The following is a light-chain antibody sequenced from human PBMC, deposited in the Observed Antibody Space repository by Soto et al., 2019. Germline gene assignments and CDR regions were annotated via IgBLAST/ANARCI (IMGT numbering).Light chain of an antibody. V-gene: IGKV4-1*01. CDR1: QSVLYSSNNKNY. CDR3: XQYYSTPPYT. CDR2: WAS. J-gene: IGKJ2*01. Sequence: IVMTQSPDSLAVSLGERATINCKSSQSVLYSSNNKNYLAWYRQKPGQPPKLLIYWASIRESGVPDRISGSGSGTDFTLTISSLQAEDVAXYYXXQYYSTPPYTFGQGTKLEIK.